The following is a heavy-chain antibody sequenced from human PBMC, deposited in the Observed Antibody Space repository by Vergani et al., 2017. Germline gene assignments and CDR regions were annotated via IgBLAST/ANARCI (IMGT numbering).Heavy chain of an antibody. J-gene: IGHJ1*01. V-gene: IGHV3-21*01. CDR2: ISSSSSYI. CDR3: ARGGDYYDSSGYYYEEYFQH. CDR1: GFTFSSYS. Sequence: EVQLVESGGGLVKPGGSLRLSCAASGFTFSSYSMNWVRQAPGKGLEWVSSISSSSSYIYYADSVKGRFTISRDNAKNSLYLQMNSLRAEDTAVYYCARGGDYYDSSGYYYEEYFQHWGQGTLVTVSS. D-gene: IGHD3-22*01.